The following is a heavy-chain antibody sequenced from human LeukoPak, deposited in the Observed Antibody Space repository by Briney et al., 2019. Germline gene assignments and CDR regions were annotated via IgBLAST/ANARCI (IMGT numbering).Heavy chain of an antibody. Sequence: ASVKVSCKASGYTFTSYYMHWVRQAPGQGLEWMGIINPSGGSASYAQKFQGRVTMTRDTSTSTVYMELSSLRSEDTAVYYCARDRGELNFDYWGQGTLVTVSS. CDR1: GYTFTSYY. CDR3: ARDRGELNFDY. CDR2: INPSGGSA. J-gene: IGHJ4*02. V-gene: IGHV1-46*01. D-gene: IGHD1-26*01.